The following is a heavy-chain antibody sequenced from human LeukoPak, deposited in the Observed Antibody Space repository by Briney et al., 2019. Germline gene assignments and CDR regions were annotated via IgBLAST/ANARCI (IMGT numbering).Heavy chain of an antibody. J-gene: IGHJ4*02. CDR2: IFYTGKT. CDR3: ARVFDS. V-gene: IGHV4-39*07. Sequence: SETLSLTCTVSGGVVSTSDYYWGWIRQSPGKGLEWIGDIFYTGKTNYNPSLKSRATISLDTSKNQFSLRLTSVTAADTAIYFCARVFDSWGQGKLVTVSS. CDR1: GGVVSTSDYY.